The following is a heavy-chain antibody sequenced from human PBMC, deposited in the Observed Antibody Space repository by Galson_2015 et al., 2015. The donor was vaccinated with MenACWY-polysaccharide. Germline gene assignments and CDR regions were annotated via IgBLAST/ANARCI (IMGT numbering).Heavy chain of an antibody. V-gene: IGHV3-23*01. CDR2: ISSSGYNT. CDR3: AKVTMISRPSPLDD. Sequence: SLRLSCAASGFTFTNYAMSWVRQAPGKGLEWVSTISSSGYNTYSDDSVKGRFTISRDYSKITLSLQMNSMRAEDTAVFDCAKVTMISRPSPLDDWGQGTLVTVSS. J-gene: IGHJ4*02. CDR1: GFTFTNYA. D-gene: IGHD3-22*01.